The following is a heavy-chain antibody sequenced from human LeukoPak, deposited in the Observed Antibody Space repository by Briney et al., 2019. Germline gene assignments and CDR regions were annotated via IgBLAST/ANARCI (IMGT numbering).Heavy chain of an antibody. J-gene: IGHJ4*02. V-gene: IGHV1-24*01. CDR1: GYTLTELS. D-gene: IGHD3-22*01. CDR2: LDPEDGET. Sequence: EASVKVSCKVSGYTLTELSMHWVRQAPGKGLEWMGGLDPEDGETIYAQKFQGRVTMTEDTSTDTAYMELSSLRSEDTAVYYCARVVYNYDSSGYYSDYWGQGTLVTVSS. CDR3: ARVVYNYDSSGYYSDY.